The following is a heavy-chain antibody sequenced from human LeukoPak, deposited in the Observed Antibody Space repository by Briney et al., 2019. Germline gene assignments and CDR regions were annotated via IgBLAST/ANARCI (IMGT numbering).Heavy chain of an antibody. V-gene: IGHV1-18*01. D-gene: IGHD3-3*01. CDR3: VAIVGATYYDFWSGYYLFDY. Sequence: GASVKVSCKASGYTFTSYGISWVRQAPGQGLEWMGWISAYNGNTNYAQKLQGRVTMTTDTSTSTAYMALRSLRSDDTAVYYCVAIVGATYYDFWSGYYLFDYWGQGTLVTVSS. CDR1: GYTFTSYG. J-gene: IGHJ4*02. CDR2: ISAYNGNT.